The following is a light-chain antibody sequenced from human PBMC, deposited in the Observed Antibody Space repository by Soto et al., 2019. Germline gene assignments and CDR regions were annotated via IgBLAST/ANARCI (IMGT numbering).Light chain of an antibody. J-gene: IGLJ1*01. CDR1: SSDVGRYNY. Sequence: QSVLTQPASVSGSPGQSITISCTGTSSDVGRYNYVSWYQQHPGKAPKLLIYDVSNRPSEISYRFSGSKSGNTASLTISGLQADDEADYYCSSYTSSNTYLFGIGTKVTVL. V-gene: IGLV2-14*03. CDR3: SSYTSSNTYL. CDR2: DVS.